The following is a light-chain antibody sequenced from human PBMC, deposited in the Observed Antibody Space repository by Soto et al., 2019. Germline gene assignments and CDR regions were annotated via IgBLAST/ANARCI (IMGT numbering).Light chain of an antibody. CDR1: QSISSY. V-gene: IGKV1-39*01. CDR2: AAS. CDR3: LQYNNWPPPFYT. Sequence: DIQMTQSPSSLSASVGDRVTITCRASQSISSYLNWYQQKPGKAPKLLIYAASSLQSGVPSRFSGSGSGTDFTLTISSLQPEDFAIYYCLQYNNWPPPFYTFGQGTKLEI. J-gene: IGKJ2*01.